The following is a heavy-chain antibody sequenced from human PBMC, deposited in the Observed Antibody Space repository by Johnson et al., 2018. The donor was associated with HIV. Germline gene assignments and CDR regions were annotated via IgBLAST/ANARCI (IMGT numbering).Heavy chain of an antibody. Sequence: QVQLVESGGGVVQPGRSLRLSCAASGFTFSSYAMHWVRQAPGKGLEWVAVIPYDGSNKYYAHSVKCRFTIARDNSKNTLSLQMNSLRAEDTAVYYCASCESDSSGRGAFDIWGQGTMVTVSS. D-gene: IGHD3-22*01. V-gene: IGHV3-30-3*01. J-gene: IGHJ3*02. CDR2: IPYDGSNK. CDR3: ASCESDSSGRGAFDI. CDR1: GFTFSSYA.